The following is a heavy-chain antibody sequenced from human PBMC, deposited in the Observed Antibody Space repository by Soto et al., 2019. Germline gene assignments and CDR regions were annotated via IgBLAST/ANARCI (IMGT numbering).Heavy chain of an antibody. CDR3: AHAPRWFGDSPSFDY. V-gene: IGHV3-23*01. CDR1: GFTFSSYA. J-gene: IGHJ4*02. D-gene: IGHD3-10*01. CDR2: ISGSGGST. Sequence: EVQLLESGGGLVQPGGSLRLSCAVSGFTFSSYAMNWVRQAPGKGLEWVSAISGSGGSTYYADSVKGRFTISRDNSKNTLYLQMNSQRAEDTAIYYCAHAPRWFGDSPSFDYWGQGILVTVSS.